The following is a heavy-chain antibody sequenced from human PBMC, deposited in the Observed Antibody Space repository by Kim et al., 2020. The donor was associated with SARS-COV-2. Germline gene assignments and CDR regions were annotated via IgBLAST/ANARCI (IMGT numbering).Heavy chain of an antibody. D-gene: IGHD6-13*01. J-gene: IGHJ6*02. V-gene: IGHV3-13*04. CDR1: GFTFSSYD. CDR3: VRGAVTGTYGMDV. Sequence: GGSLRLSCAVSGFTFSSYDLHWARQPTGKGLEWVSAIDTDGKTYYPDSVKGRFTISRENAKNYVYLQMNSLRAGDTAVYYCVRGAVTGTYGMDVWGLGTTVTVSS. CDR2: IDTDGKT.